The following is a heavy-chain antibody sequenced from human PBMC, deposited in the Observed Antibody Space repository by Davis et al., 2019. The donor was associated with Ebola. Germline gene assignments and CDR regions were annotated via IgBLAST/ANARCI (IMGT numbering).Heavy chain of an antibody. CDR3: ARWPVLSRGKFDP. Sequence: SETLSLTCTVSGGSISSSSYYWGWIRQPPGKGLEWIGSIYYSGSTNYNPSLKSRVTISVDTSKNQFSLKLSSVTAADTAVYYCARWPVLSRGKFDPWGQGTLVTVSS. CDR1: GGSISSSSYY. D-gene: IGHD2/OR15-2a*01. J-gene: IGHJ5*02. V-gene: IGHV4-39*07. CDR2: IYYSGST.